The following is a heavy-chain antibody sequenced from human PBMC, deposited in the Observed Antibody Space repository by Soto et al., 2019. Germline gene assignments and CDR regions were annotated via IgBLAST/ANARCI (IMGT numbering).Heavy chain of an antibody. CDR1: GGSISSYY. D-gene: IGHD3-22*01. Sequence: SETLSLTCTVSGGSISSYYWSWIRQPPGKGLEWIGYIYYSGSTNYNPSLKSRVTISVDTSKNQFSLKLSSVTAADTAVYYCAREISVHYYDSSGYFDYWGQGTLVTVSS. J-gene: IGHJ4*02. V-gene: IGHV4-59*01. CDR3: AREISVHYYDSSGYFDY. CDR2: IYYSGST.